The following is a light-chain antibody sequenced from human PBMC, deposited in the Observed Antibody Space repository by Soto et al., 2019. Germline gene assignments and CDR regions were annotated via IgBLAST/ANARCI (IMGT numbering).Light chain of an antibody. CDR3: QQRGDWPLT. CDR1: QSVSKY. CDR2: DAT. J-gene: IGKJ4*01. V-gene: IGKV3-11*01. Sequence: EIVLTQSPATLSLSPGERATISCRASQSVSKYLAWYQQKPGQAPRLLIYDATNRATGIPDRFSGSGSGTDLTLTISSLEPEDFAVYYCQQRGDWPLTFGGGTKVEIK.